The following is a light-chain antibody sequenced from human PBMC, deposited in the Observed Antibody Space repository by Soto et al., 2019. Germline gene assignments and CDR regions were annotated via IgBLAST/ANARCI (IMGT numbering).Light chain of an antibody. CDR3: QQYGSSPWT. J-gene: IGKJ1*01. CDR2: GAS. CDR1: QSVSSSY. V-gene: IGKV3-20*01. Sequence: ENVLTPSPGPPSLSPGERATLSCRASQSVSSSYFAWYQQKPGPAPRLLIYGASSRATGIPDRCSGSGSGTDFTLTMSRLEPEDFAVYYCQQYGSSPWTFGQGTKVDIK.